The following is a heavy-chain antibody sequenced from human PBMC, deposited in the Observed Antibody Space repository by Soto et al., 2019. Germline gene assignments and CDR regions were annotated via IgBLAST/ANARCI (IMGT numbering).Heavy chain of an antibody. J-gene: IGHJ5*02. CDR1: GGSISSYY. CDR3: ARVNRKYWFDP. Sequence: SETLSLTCTVSGGSISSYYWSWIRQPPGKGLEWIGYIYYSGSTNYNPSLKSRVTISVDTSKNQFSLKLSSVTAADTAVYYCARVNRKYWFDPWGQGTPVTVSS. CDR2: IYYSGST. V-gene: IGHV4-59*08.